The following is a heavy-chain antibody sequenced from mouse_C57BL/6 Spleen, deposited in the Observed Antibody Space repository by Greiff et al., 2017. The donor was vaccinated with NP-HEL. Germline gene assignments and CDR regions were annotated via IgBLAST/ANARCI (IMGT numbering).Heavy chain of an antibody. Sequence: VQLVESGAELVKPGASVKISCKASGYAFSSYWMNWVKQRPGKGLEWIGQIYPGDGDTNYNGKFKGKATLTADKSSSTAYMQLSGLTSVDSAVCCCAGGRQLRPLDDWGKGTTLTVSS. CDR2: IYPGDGDT. CDR1: GYAFSSYW. J-gene: IGHJ2*01. CDR3: AGGRQLRPLDD. V-gene: IGHV1-80*01. D-gene: IGHD3-2*02.